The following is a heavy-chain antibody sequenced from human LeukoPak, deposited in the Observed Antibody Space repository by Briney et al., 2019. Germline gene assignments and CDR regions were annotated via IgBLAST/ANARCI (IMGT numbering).Heavy chain of an antibody. CDR1: GGSISSYY. D-gene: IGHD3-3*01. CDR2: IYYSGST. CDR3: AGAGSGYYYYYYGMDV. J-gene: IGHJ6*02. Sequence: SETLSLTCTVSGGSISSYYWSWIRQPPGKGLEWIGYIYYSGSTNYNPSLKSRVTISVDTSKNQFSLKLSSVTAADTAVYYCAGAGSGYYYYYYGMDVWGQGTTVTVSS. V-gene: IGHV4-59*01.